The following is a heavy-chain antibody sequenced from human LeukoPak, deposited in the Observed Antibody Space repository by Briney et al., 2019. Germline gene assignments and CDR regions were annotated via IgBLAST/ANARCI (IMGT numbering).Heavy chain of an antibody. CDR2: IYYSGST. J-gene: IGHJ6*02. D-gene: IGHD3-16*01. V-gene: IGHV4-61*01. CDR3: AGGHSYYHYGMDV. Sequence: PSETLSLTCTVSGGSVSSGSYYWSWIRQPPGKGLEWIGYIYYSGSTNYNPSLKSRVTISVDTSKNQFSLKLSSVTAADTAVYYCAGGHSYYHYGMDVWGQGTTVTVSS. CDR1: GGSVSSGSYY.